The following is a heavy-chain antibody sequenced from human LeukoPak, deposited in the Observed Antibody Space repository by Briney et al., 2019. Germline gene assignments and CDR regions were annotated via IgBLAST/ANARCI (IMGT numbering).Heavy chain of an antibody. CDR1: GFTFTDYY. D-gene: IGHD3-3*01. J-gene: IGHJ4*02. V-gene: IGHV3-11*04. CDR3: ARSARLMKGVVEVTALDD. CDR2: LSSSGSAF. Sequence: GGSLRLSCAASGFTFTDYYMSWIRQAPGKGLEWIAYLSSSGSAFSYADSVKGRFTIARDNAKNSVYLEMNSLRADDTAVYYCARSARLMKGVVEVTALDDWGQGTLVTVSS.